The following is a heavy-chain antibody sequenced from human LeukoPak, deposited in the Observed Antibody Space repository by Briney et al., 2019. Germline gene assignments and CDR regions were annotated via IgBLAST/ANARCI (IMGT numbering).Heavy chain of an antibody. CDR1: GFTFSSYW. J-gene: IGHJ4*02. CDR2: IKQDGSEK. V-gene: IGHV3-7*01. D-gene: IGHD3-22*01. Sequence: GRSLRLSCAASGFTFSSYWMSWVRQAPGKGLEWVANIKQDGSEKYYADSVKGRFTISRDNAKNSLYLQMNSLRAEDTAVYYCARSNDYYDSSGKLLDYWGQGTLVTVSS. CDR3: ARSNDYYDSSGKLLDY.